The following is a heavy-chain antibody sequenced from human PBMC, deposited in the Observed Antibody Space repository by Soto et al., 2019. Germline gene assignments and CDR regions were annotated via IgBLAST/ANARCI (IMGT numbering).Heavy chain of an antibody. Sequence: QLQLQESGSGLVKPSQTLSLTCAVSGGSISSGGYSWRWIRQPPGKGLEWIGYIYHSGSTSYNPSIESRVTIAVDRSKNQISLNLSSVTAADTAVYYCATRRGFSYCYGMDVWGQGNTVTVSS. J-gene: IGHJ6*02. CDR2: IYHSGST. CDR3: ATRRGFSYCYGMDV. CDR1: GGSISSGGYS. V-gene: IGHV4-30-2*01. D-gene: IGHD5-12*01.